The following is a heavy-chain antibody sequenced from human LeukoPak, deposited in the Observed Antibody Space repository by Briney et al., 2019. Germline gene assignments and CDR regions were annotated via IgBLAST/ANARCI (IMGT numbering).Heavy chain of an antibody. D-gene: IGHD5-12*01. CDR2: IYPGDSGT. Sequence: GESLKISCKASGYSFANYWIGWVRQMPGKGQEWMGIIYPGDSGTKYSPSFQGQVTISADKSISTAYLQWSSLKASDTAMYYCARTVDGVYTGYDKWGQGTLVTVSS. CDR1: GYSFANYW. CDR3: ARTVDGVYTGYDK. V-gene: IGHV5-51*01. J-gene: IGHJ4*02.